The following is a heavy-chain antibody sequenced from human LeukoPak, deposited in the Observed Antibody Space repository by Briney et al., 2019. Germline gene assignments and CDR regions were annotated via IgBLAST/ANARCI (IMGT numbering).Heavy chain of an antibody. J-gene: IGHJ4*02. CDR3: AKGDQPLLYGGAFDS. V-gene: IGHV3-23*01. Sequence: GGSLRLSCAASGFTFSTFAMIWVRQPPGKGLEWVSSIFPSGGEIHYADSVRGRFTISRDNSKSTLSLQMISLRAEDTAVYYCAKGDQPLLYGGAFDSWGQGTLVTVSS. D-gene: IGHD2-2*02. CDR1: GFTFSTFA. CDR2: IFPSGGEI.